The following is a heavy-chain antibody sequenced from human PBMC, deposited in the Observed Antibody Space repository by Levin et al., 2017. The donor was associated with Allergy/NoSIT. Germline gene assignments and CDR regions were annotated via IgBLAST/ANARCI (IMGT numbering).Heavy chain of an antibody. CDR3: ARAPTAQGSDS. Sequence: GESLKISCKGSGYIFTTFWIHWVRQMPGSGLDWMGTINPGDSETRYSPSSQGQVTISVDKSINTAYLQWSNLKASDTAMYYCARAPTAQGSDSWGQGTLVTVSS. CDR2: INPGDSET. J-gene: IGHJ4*02. V-gene: IGHV5-51*01. D-gene: IGHD2-21*02. CDR1: GYIFTTFW.